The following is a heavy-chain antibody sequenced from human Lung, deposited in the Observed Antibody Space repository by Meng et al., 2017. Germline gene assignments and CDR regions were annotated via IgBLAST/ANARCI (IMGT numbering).Heavy chain of an antibody. CDR2: LIAVFDKT. D-gene: IGHD1-14*01. V-gene: IGHV1-69*13. CDR1: GGSFSTHT. J-gene: IGHJ4*02. Sequence: QVQLVQSGVEVKTPGSSVTVACKTSGGSFSTHTFSWVRQAPGQGLEWMGGLIAVFDKTKAAPRFQDRVTFTADESTSTAYMELSSLTFDDTAVYFCARGRRNEPLFDYWGQGTLVTVSS. CDR3: ARGRRNEPLFDY.